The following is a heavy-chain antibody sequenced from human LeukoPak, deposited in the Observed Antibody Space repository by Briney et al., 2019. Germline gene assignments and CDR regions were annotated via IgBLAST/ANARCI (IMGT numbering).Heavy chain of an antibody. CDR1: GFTLSNYW. CDR2: IKQDESEK. CDR3: ARDPYSSTWSYGMDI. D-gene: IGHD6-13*01. V-gene: IGHV3-7*05. Sequence: GGSLRLSCTASGFTLSNYWMSWVRQTPEKGLEWVANIKQDESEKVYVDSVKGRFTISRDNAKSSLYLQMSGLRADDTAVYYCARDPYSSTWSYGMDIWGQGTTVTVAS. J-gene: IGHJ6*02.